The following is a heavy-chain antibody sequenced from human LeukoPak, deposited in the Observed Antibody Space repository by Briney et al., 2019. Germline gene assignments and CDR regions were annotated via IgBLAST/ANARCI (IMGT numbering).Heavy chain of an antibody. CDR3: ARVYSTGWSDY. V-gene: IGHV3-7*03. CDR2: IKEDGSQK. D-gene: IGHD6-19*01. J-gene: IGHJ4*02. Sequence: GGSLRLSCAASGFTFSNYWMNWVRQAPGKGLEWVADIKEDGSQKYYVDSVKDRFTISRDNAKNSLYVQMNSLRAEDTAVYYCARVYSTGWSDYWGQGTLVTVSS. CDR1: GFTFSNYW.